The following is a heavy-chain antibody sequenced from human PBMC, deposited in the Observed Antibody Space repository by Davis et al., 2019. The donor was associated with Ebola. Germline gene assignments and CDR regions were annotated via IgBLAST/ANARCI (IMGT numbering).Heavy chain of an antibody. V-gene: IGHV3-7*03. CDR2: IRKDGVQK. J-gene: IGHJ4*02. CDR3: ARVVSGY. Sequence: PGGSLRLSCATSGLTFSNFGMSWVRQAPGKGLEWVATIRKDGVQKFYVDSVKGRFIISRDNARNSLYLQMNSLKTEDTAVYYCARVVSGYWGQGTLVSFSS. D-gene: IGHD6-25*01. CDR1: GLTFSNFG.